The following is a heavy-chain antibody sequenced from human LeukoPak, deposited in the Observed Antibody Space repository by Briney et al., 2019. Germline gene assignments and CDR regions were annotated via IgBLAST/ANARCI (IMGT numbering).Heavy chain of an antibody. CDR2: IYYSGST. CDR3: ARKNYSTKYYYYGMDV. Sequence: PSQTLSLTCTVSGGSISSGGYSWSWIRQHPGKGLEWIGYIYYSGSTYYNPSLKSRVTISVDTSKNQFSLKLSSVTAADTAVYYCARKNYSTKYYYYGMDVWGQGTTVTVSS. V-gene: IGHV4-31*03. CDR1: GGSISSGGYS. J-gene: IGHJ6*02. D-gene: IGHD4-4*01.